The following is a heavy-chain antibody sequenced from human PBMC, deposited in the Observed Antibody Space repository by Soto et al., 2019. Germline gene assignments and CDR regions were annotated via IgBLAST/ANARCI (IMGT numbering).Heavy chain of an antibody. Sequence: SETLSLTCSVSGGSMSSGAYYWNWIRQHPVKGLEWIAYIYHTGNTYYNPSLRSRTTISVDTSENQFSLKLTSVTEADTAVYYCESYYSGYLDNWGQGTLVTVSS. CDR2: IYHTGNT. CDR3: ESYYSGYLDN. V-gene: IGHV4-31*03. J-gene: IGHJ4*02. CDR1: GGSMSSGAYY. D-gene: IGHD3-22*01.